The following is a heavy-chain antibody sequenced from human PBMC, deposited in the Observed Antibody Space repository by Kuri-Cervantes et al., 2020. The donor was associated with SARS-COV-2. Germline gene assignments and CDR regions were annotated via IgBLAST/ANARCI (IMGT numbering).Heavy chain of an antibody. CDR1: GFTFSSYA. CDR2: ISYDGSNK. Sequence: GGSLRLSCAASGFTFSSYAMHWVRQAPGKGLEWVAVISYDGSNKYYADSVKGRFTISRDNAKNSLYLQMNSLRAEDTAVYYCAGTPGAGDYWGQGTLVTVSS. V-gene: IGHV3-30-3*01. J-gene: IGHJ4*02. CDR3: AGTPGAGDY. D-gene: IGHD2-15*01.